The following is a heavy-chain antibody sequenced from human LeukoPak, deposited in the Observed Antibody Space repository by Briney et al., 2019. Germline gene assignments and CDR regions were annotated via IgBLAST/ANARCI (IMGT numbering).Heavy chain of an antibody. Sequence: ATVKISCKVSGYTFTDYYMHWVQQAPGKGLEWMGLVDPEDGETIYAEKFQGTVTITADTSTDTAYMELSSLRSEDTAVYYCARDSSSWSSRTFDYWGQGTLVTVSS. CDR2: VDPEDGET. J-gene: IGHJ4*02. CDR3: ARDSSSWSSRTFDY. V-gene: IGHV1-69-2*01. CDR1: GYTFTDYY. D-gene: IGHD6-13*01.